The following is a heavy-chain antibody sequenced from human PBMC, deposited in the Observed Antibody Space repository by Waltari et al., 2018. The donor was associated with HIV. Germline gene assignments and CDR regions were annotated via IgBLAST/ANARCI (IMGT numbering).Heavy chain of an antibody. CDR1: GFTFISNW. V-gene: IGHV3-74*01. J-gene: IGHJ4*02. CDR3: TRDLARYNWNDIPLDY. Sequence: EVQLVESGGGLVQPGGSRGLPVAPPGFTFISNWLPWFRQAPGKGLVWVSRISSDGTTTSYADSVKGRVTISRDNAKNTLYLQMNSLRAEDTAVYYCTRDLARYNWNDIPLDYWGQGALVTVSS. D-gene: IGHD1-20*01. CDR2: ISSDGTTT.